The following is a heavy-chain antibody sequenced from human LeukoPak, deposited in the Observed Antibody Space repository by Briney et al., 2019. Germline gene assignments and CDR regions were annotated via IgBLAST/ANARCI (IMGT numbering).Heavy chain of an antibody. D-gene: IGHD3-3*01. CDR3: AKDRKVTIFGVVTPNWFDP. Sequence: GGSLRLSCAASGFTFSSYGMHWVRRAPGKGLERVAFIRYDGSNKYYADSVKGRFTISRDNSKNTLYLQMNSLRAEDTAVYYCAKDRKVTIFGVVTPNWFDPWGQGTLVTVSS. V-gene: IGHV3-30*02. CDR1: GFTFSSYG. CDR2: IRYDGSNK. J-gene: IGHJ5*02.